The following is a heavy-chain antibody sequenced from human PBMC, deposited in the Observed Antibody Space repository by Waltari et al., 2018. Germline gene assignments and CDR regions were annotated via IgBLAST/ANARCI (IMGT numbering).Heavy chain of an antibody. V-gene: IGHV3-74*01. D-gene: IGHD3-22*01. CDR3: ARGPSPYSSGYFYYYMDV. Sequence: EVQLVESGGGLVQPGGSLRLSCAAAGLTFSRYWMHWVRQAPGKGLVWVSRINSCGSGTVYADSVTGRFTISRDNAKNSLYLQLNSLRVEDTAVYYCARGPSPYSSGYFYYYMDVWGKGTTVTVSS. J-gene: IGHJ6*03. CDR2: INSCGSGT. CDR1: GLTFSRYW.